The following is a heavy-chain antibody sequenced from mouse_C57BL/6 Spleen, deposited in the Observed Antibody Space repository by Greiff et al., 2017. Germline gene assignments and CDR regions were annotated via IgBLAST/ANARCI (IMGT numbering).Heavy chain of an antibody. CDR2: INPGSGGT. CDR3: ARSRLREAMDY. D-gene: IGHD2-4*01. CDR1: GYAFTNYL. Sequence: QVQLQQSGAELVRPGTSVKVSCKASGYAFTNYLIEWVKQRPGQGLEWIGVINPGSGGTNYNEKFKGKATLTADKSSSTAYMQLSSLTSDDSAVYFCARSRLREAMDYWGQGTSVTVSS. J-gene: IGHJ4*01. V-gene: IGHV1-54*01.